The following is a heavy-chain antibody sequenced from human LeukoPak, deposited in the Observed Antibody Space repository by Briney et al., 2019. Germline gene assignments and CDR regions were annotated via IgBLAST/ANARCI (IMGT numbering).Heavy chain of an antibody. V-gene: IGHV4-59*01. Sequence: PSETLSFTCTVSGGSISSYYWSWIRQPPGKGLEWIGYIYYSGSTNYNPSLKSRVTISVDTCKNQFSLKLSSVTAADTAVYYCARGWLRMPYYFDYWGQGTLVTVSS. CDR3: ARGWLRMPYYFDY. J-gene: IGHJ4*02. CDR2: IYYSGST. CDR1: GGSISSYY. D-gene: IGHD5-12*01.